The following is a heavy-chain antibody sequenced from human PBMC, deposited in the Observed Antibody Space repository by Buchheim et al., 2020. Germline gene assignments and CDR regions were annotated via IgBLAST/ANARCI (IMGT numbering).Heavy chain of an antibody. Sequence: EVQLVESGGGLVQPGGSLRLSCAASGFTFSSYSMNWVRQAPGKGLEWVSYISSSSSTIYYADSVKGRFTISRANAKNSLYLQMNSLRAEDTAVYYCARAGSSGWLRGRNWFDPWGQGTL. V-gene: IGHV3-48*01. CDR2: ISSSSSTI. CDR3: ARAGSSGWLRGRNWFDP. J-gene: IGHJ5*02. CDR1: GFTFSSYS. D-gene: IGHD6-19*01.